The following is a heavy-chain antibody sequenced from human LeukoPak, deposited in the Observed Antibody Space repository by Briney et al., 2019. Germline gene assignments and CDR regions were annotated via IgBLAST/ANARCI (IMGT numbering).Heavy chain of an antibody. Sequence: SETLSLTCTVSGGSISNYYWTWIRQPPGKGLEWIGYIYYSGSTNYNPSLRSRATISVDTSKKQFSLNLSSVTAADTALYYCARVATMVRGSNGMDVWGKGTTVTVFS. CDR1: GGSISNYY. CDR3: ARVATMVRGSNGMDV. J-gene: IGHJ6*04. CDR2: IYYSGST. V-gene: IGHV4-59*01. D-gene: IGHD3-10*01.